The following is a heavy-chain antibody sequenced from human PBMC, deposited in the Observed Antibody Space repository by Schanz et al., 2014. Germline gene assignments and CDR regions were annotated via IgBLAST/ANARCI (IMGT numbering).Heavy chain of an antibody. CDR1: GFTFTNYA. V-gene: IGHV3-23*01. J-gene: IGHJ6*03. Sequence: DVQLLESGGGLVQPGGSLRLSCAASGFTFTNYAMSWVRQAPGKGLEWVSLISDSGDTAYYADSVKGRFTISRDNFKGALYLQMNSLRPEDTALYYCAKGSRSGSKVMDVWGKGTTVTVSS. CDR2: ISDSGDTA. D-gene: IGHD3-10*01. CDR3: AKGSRSGSKVMDV.